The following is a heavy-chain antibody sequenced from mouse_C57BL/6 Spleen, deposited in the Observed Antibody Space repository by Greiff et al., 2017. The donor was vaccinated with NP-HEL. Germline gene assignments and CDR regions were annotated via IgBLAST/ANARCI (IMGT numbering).Heavy chain of an antibody. CDR3: ARSYYDYLFDY. J-gene: IGHJ2*01. Sequence: VQLQQPGAELVKPGASVKLSCKASGYTFTSYWMHWVKQRPGQGLEWIGMIHPNSGSTNYNEKFKSKATLTVDKSSSTAYMQLSSLTSEDSAVYYCARSYYDYLFDYWGQGTTLTVSS. CDR1: GYTFTSYW. D-gene: IGHD2-4*01. V-gene: IGHV1-64*01. CDR2: IHPNSGST.